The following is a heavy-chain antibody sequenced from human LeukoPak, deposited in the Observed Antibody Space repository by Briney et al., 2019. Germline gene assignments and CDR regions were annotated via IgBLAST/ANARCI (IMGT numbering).Heavy chain of an antibody. V-gene: IGHV3-21*01. J-gene: IGHJ4*02. Sequence: PGGSLRLSCAASGFTFSSYAMSWVRQAPGKGLEWVSSISSSSYIYYADSVKGRFTISRDNAKNSLYLQMNSLRAEDTAVYYCATATEGYYGSGSYSEGDYWGQGTLVTVSS. D-gene: IGHD3-10*01. CDR2: ISSSSYI. CDR3: ATATEGYYGSGSYSEGDY. CDR1: GFTFSSYA.